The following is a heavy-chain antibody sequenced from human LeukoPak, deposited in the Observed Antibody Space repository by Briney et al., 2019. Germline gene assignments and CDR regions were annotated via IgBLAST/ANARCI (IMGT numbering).Heavy chain of an antibody. CDR3: ARIYRYSTSLTFDY. D-gene: IGHD6-13*01. CDR2: ISSSGSTI. V-gene: IGHV3-48*03. Sequence: GGSMRLSCEVSGFTFSSYEMNWVRQAPGKGLEWISYISSSGSTIYYTDSVKGRFTISRDNAKNSLYLQMNSLRAEDTAVYYCARIYRYSTSLTFDYWGQGTLVTVSS. J-gene: IGHJ4*02. CDR1: GFTFSSYE.